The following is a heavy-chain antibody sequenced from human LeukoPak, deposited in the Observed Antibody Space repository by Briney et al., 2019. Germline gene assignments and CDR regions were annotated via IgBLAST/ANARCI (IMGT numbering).Heavy chain of an antibody. Sequence: PGGSLRLSCAASGFTFSSYAMSWVRQAPGKGLEWVSAISGSGTNTYYADSVKGRFTISRDNSKNSLYLQMNSLRAEDTAVYYCARAEFQYCSGGSCYSGGYFQHWGQGTLVTVPS. CDR2: ISGSGTNT. CDR1: GFTFSSYA. V-gene: IGHV3-23*01. CDR3: ARAEFQYCSGGSCYSGGYFQH. D-gene: IGHD2-15*01. J-gene: IGHJ1*01.